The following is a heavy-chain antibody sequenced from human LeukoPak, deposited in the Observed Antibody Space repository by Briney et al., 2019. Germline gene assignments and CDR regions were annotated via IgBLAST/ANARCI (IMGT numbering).Heavy chain of an antibody. CDR2: ITSNGGYT. V-gene: IGHV3-64*02. D-gene: IGHD1-26*01. Sequence: QSGGSLRLSCAASGFTSSSYAMHWVRQAPGKRLQSVSAITSNGGYTHYADSVKGRFTISRDNSRNALFLQMGGLRIEDMAVYYCARVKMGATVSDYYYYYMDVWGKGTTVTVSS. J-gene: IGHJ6*03. CDR1: GFTSSSYA. CDR3: ARVKMGATVSDYYYYYMDV.